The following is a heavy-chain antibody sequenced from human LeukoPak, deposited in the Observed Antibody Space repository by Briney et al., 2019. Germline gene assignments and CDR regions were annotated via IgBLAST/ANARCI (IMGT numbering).Heavy chain of an antibody. D-gene: IGHD3-3*01. Sequence: SGTLSLTCTVSGYTISSGYYRGWIRQPPGEGLEWVGSIYHSGSTYYNPSLKSRVTISVDTSKNQFSLKLSSVTAADTAVYYCATFGSYYDFWSGQLGFDYWGQGTLVTVSS. J-gene: IGHJ4*02. CDR3: ATFGSYYDFWSGQLGFDY. CDR1: GYTISSGYY. V-gene: IGHV4-38-2*02. CDR2: IYHSGST.